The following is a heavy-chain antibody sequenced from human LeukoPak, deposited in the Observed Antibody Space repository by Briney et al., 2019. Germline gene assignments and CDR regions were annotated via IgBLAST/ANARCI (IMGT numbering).Heavy chain of an antibody. Sequence: PSETLSLICAVSGYSISSGYYWGWIRQPPGKGLEWIGSIYHSGSTYYNPSLKSRVTISVDTSKNQFSLKLSSVTAADTAVYYCARVLAVFGVVIPRYYFDYWGQGTLVTVSS. CDR2: IYHSGST. CDR3: ARVLAVFGVVIPRYYFDY. D-gene: IGHD3-3*01. V-gene: IGHV4-38-2*01. CDR1: GYSISSGYY. J-gene: IGHJ4*02.